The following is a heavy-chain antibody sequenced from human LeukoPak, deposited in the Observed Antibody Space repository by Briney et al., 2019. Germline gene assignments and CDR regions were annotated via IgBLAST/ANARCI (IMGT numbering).Heavy chain of an antibody. Sequence: AAVTVSFKASGYTFTVYYMHWVRQAPGQGREWMGWINPNSGGTNYAQKFQGRVTMTRDTSISTAYMELSRLRSDETAVYYCARDGSITMVRGADMDVWGQGTTVTVSS. CDR2: INPNSGGT. J-gene: IGHJ6*02. CDR3: ARDGSITMVRGADMDV. V-gene: IGHV1-2*02. D-gene: IGHD3-10*01. CDR1: GYTFTVYY.